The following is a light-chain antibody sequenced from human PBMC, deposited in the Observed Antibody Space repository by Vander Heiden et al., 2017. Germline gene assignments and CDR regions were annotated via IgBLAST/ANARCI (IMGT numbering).Light chain of an antibody. Sequence: QSALTQPRSVSGSPGQSVTISCTGTSRNVGGHNHVSWYQQPPGKAPKLMIYDVVKRPSGVPDRFSGSKSGNTASLTISGLQDEDEADYHCCSYAGSFTYVFGTGTKVTVL. V-gene: IGLV2-11*01. J-gene: IGLJ1*01. CDR2: DVV. CDR3: CSYAGSFTYV. CDR1: SRNVGGHNH.